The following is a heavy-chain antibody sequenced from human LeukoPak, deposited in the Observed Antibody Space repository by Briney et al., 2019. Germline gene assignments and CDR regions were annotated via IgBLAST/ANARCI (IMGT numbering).Heavy chain of an antibody. D-gene: IGHD6-19*01. CDR3: ARGRMAGTYVFDY. Sequence: ASVKVSCKASGYTFTSYGISWVRQAPGQGLEWMGGIIPIFGTANYAQKFQGRVTITADESTSTAYMELSSLRSEDTAVYYCARGRMAGTYVFDYWGQGTLVTVSS. CDR2: IIPIFGTA. CDR1: GYTFTSYG. J-gene: IGHJ4*02. V-gene: IGHV1-69*13.